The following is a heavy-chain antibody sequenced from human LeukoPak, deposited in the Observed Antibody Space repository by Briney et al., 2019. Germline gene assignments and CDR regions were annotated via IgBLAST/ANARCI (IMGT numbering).Heavy chain of an antibody. V-gene: IGHV1-69*05. J-gene: IGHJ4*02. CDR2: IIPIFGTA. CDR1: GGTFSSYA. Sequence: GASVKVSCKASGGTFSSYAISWVRQAPGQGLEWMGGIIPIFGTANYAQKFQGRVTITTDESTSTAYMELSSLRSEDTAVYYCARESRDGYNFDCWGQGTLVTVSS. CDR3: ARESRDGYNFDC. D-gene: IGHD5-24*01.